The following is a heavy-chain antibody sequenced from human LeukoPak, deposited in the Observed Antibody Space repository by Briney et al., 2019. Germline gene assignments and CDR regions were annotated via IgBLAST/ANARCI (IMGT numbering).Heavy chain of an antibody. Sequence: SETLSLTCAVSGGSISNYYWNWIRQPPGKGLEWIGCIYYSGSSNYNPSLKSRVTISVDTSKNQFSLKVNSVTAADTAVYFCARLSRGSSAGFDYWGQGILVTVSS. V-gene: IGHV4-59*01. CDR2: IYYSGSS. D-gene: IGHD6-6*01. CDR3: ARLSRGSSAGFDY. CDR1: GGSISNYY. J-gene: IGHJ4*02.